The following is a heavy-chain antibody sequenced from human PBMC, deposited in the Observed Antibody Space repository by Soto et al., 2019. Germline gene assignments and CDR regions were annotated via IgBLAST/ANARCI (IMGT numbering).Heavy chain of an antibody. D-gene: IGHD2-15*01. CDR1: GFTFSSYA. CDR3: ARDQGYCSGGYCYPTCSDY. V-gene: IGHV3-30-3*01. J-gene: IGHJ4*02. Sequence: GGSLRLSCAASGFTFSSYAMHWVRQAPGKGLEWVAVISYDGNNKYYADSVKGRFTISRDNSKNTLYLQIISLRAEDTAVFYCARDQGYCSGGYCYPTCSDYWGQGTLVTVSS. CDR2: ISYDGNNK.